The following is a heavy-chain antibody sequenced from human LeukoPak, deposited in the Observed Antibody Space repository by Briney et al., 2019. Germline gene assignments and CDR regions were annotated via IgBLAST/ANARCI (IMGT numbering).Heavy chain of an antibody. CDR1: GFTFSSYA. CDR3: ARAPSSLDAFDI. V-gene: IGHV3-30-3*01. CDR2: ISYDGSNK. J-gene: IGHJ3*02. D-gene: IGHD2-15*01. Sequence: GGSLRLSCAASGFTFSSYAMHWVRQAPGKGLEWVAVISYDGSNKYYADSVKGRFTISRDNSKNTLYLQMNSLRAEDTAVYYCARAPSSLDAFDIWGQGTMVTVSS.